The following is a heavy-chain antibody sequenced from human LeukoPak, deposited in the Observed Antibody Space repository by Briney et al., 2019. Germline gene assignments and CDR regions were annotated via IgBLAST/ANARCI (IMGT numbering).Heavy chain of an antibody. J-gene: IGHJ4*02. D-gene: IGHD3-22*01. CDR3: ARSYYDSSGYYHLDY. Sequence: GASVKVSCKASGYTFTGYYMHWVRQAPGQGLEWMGWINPNSGGTNYAQKFQGRVTMTRDTSISTAYMELSRLRSDDTAVYYCARSYYDSSGYYHLDYWGQGTLVTVSS. CDR2: INPNSGGT. CDR1: GYTFTGYY. V-gene: IGHV1-2*02.